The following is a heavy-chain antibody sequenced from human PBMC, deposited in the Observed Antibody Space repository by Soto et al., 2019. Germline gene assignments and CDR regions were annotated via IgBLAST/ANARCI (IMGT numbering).Heavy chain of an antibody. V-gene: IGHV4-38-2*02. Sequence: PSETLSLTCAVSGYSISSGYYWGWIRQPPGKGLEWIGSIYHSGSTYYNPSLKSRVTISVDTSKNQFSLKPSSVTAADTAVYYCAREPDTAMVTRYYYYGMDVWGQGTTVTVSS. J-gene: IGHJ6*02. D-gene: IGHD5-18*01. CDR1: GYSISSGYY. CDR3: AREPDTAMVTRYYYYGMDV. CDR2: IYHSGST.